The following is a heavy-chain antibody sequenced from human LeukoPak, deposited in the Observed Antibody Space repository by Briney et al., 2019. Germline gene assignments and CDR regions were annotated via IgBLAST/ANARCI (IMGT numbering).Heavy chain of an antibody. CDR3: ARRDSRHYYYYYMDV. CDR2: INHSGST. CDR1: GGSFSGYY. V-gene: IGHV4-34*01. Sequence: SETLSLTCAVYGGSFSGYYWSWTRQPPGKGLEWIGEINHSGSTYYNPSLKSRVTISVDTSKNQFSLKLSSVTAADTAVYYCARRDSRHYYYYYMDVWGKGTTVTVSS. D-gene: IGHD4-11*01. J-gene: IGHJ6*03.